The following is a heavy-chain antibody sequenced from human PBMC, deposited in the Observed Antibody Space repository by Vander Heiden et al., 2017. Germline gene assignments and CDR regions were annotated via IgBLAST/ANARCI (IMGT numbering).Heavy chain of an antibody. D-gene: IGHD3-22*01. J-gene: IGHJ3*02. CDR3: AVAMIVVVSLDAFDI. V-gene: IGHV2-5*01. CDR2: IYWNDDK. Sequence: QITLKESGPTLVKPTQTLTLTCTFSGFSLSTSGVGVGWIRQPPGKALEWLALIYWNDDKRYSPSLKSRLTITKDTSKNQVVLTMTNMDPVDTATYYCAVAMIVVVSLDAFDIWGQGTMVTVSS. CDR1: GFSLSTSGVG.